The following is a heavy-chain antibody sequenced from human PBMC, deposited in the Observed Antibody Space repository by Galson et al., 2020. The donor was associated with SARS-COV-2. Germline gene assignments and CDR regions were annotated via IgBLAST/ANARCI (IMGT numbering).Heavy chain of an antibody. CDR2: ISWDGGST. CDR3: ARCGGDCYSSNWYFDL. Sequence: GESLKISCAASGFTFDDYTMHWVRQAPGKGLEWVSLISWDGGSTYYADSVKGRFTISRDNSKNSLYLQMNSLRTEDTALYYCARCGGDCYSSNWYFDLWGRGTLVTVSS. CDR1: GFTFDDYT. V-gene: IGHV3-43*01. J-gene: IGHJ2*01. D-gene: IGHD2-21*02.